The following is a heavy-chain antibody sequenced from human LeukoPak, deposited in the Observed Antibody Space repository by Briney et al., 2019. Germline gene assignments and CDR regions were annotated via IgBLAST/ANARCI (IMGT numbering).Heavy chain of an antibody. V-gene: IGHV1-46*01. D-gene: IGHD3-22*01. Sequence: ASVKVSCKASGYTFTNYYMHWVRRAPGQGLEWMGIINPSGGSTSYAQKFQGRVTMTRDTSTSTVYMELSSLRSEDTAVYYCARDYYDSSGYYLYYFDYWGQGTLVTVSS. CDR2: INPSGGST. CDR3: ARDYYDSSGYYLYYFDY. CDR1: GYTFTNYY. J-gene: IGHJ4*02.